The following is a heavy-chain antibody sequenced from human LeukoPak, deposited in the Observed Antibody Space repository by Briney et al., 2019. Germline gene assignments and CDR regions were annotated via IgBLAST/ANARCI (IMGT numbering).Heavy chain of an antibody. V-gene: IGHV1-46*01. J-gene: IGHJ6*02. CDR3: ASGPRYCSSTSCYKVYYGMDV. D-gene: IGHD2-2*02. CDR2: INPSGGST. CDR1: GGTFSSYA. Sequence: ASVKVSCKASGGTFSSYAISWVRQAPGQGLEWMGIINPSGGSTSYAQKFQGRVTKTRDTSTSTVYMELSSLRSEDTAVYYCASGPRYCSSTSCYKVYYGMDVWGQGTTVTVSS.